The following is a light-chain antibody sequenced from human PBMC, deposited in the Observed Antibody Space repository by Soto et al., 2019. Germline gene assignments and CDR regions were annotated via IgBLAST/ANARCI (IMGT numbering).Light chain of an antibody. Sequence: EIVLTQSPGTLSLSPGERATLSCRASQSLTTRYLAWYQHIPGQAPRLLIYGASSRATGTPDRFSGSGSGTDFTLTISGLEPEDFAVYYCQQYASSPETFCQGTKVEIK. J-gene: IGKJ1*01. CDR1: QSLTTRY. CDR3: QQYASSPET. V-gene: IGKV3-20*01. CDR2: GAS.